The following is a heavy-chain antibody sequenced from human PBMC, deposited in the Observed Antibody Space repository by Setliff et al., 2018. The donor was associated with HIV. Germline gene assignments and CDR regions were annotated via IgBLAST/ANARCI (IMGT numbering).Heavy chain of an antibody. V-gene: IGHV3-21*04. J-gene: IGHJ4*02. CDR1: GFTFSNYS. D-gene: IGHD3-10*01. Sequence: GGSLRLSCAASGFTFSNYSMNWVRQAPGKGLEWVSSISSGSSYIYYADSVKGRFTISRDNAKNSLYLQMSSLRAEDTAVYYCAVLWPFDYWGLGTLVTVSS. CDR3: AVLWPFDY. CDR2: ISSGSSYI.